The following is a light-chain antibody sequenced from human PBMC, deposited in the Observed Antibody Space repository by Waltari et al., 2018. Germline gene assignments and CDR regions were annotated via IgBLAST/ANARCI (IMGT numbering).Light chain of an antibody. Sequence: IQLTQSPSSLSASVGDRVTIPCQASQGISNYLAWYQQKPGKAPKLLLYAASTLQSGVPSRCSGSGSGTDFTLTISSLQPEDFATYYCQQLNSYQWTFGQGTKVEIK. J-gene: IGKJ1*01. V-gene: IGKV1-9*01. CDR2: AAS. CDR1: QGISNY. CDR3: QQLNSYQWT.